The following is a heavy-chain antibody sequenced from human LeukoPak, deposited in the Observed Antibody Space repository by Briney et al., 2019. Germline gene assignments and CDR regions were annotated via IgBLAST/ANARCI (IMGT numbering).Heavy chain of an antibody. CDR3: TTIRPGY. CDR1: GFSLSTHW. CDR2: IKDGGTTT. Sequence: GGSLRLSCAAPGFSLSTHWIHWVRQVPGKGLVWVARIKDGGTTTDYADSVKGRFTISRDDAKSTLYLQMNSLRAEDTALYYCTTIRPGYWGQGTLVTVSP. J-gene: IGHJ4*02. V-gene: IGHV3-74*01. D-gene: IGHD1-26*01.